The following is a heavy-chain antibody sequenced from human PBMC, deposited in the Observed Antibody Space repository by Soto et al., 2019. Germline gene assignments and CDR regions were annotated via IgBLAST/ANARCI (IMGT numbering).Heavy chain of an antibody. D-gene: IGHD3-10*01. Sequence: QITLKESGPTLVKPTQTLTLTCTFSGFSLSTSGVGVGWIRQPPGKALEWLALIYWDDDKRYSPSLKSRLTXTTDTSKNQVXXPXTXXDPVDTATYYCAHSIPYYGSGSNLNEYYYYYGMDVWGQGTTVTVSS. V-gene: IGHV2-5*02. CDR3: AHSIPYYGSGSNLNEYYYYYGMDV. CDR2: IYWDDDK. CDR1: GFSLSTSGVG. J-gene: IGHJ6*02.